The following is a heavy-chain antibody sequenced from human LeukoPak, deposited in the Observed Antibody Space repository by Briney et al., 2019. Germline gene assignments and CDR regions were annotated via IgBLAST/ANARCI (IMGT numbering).Heavy chain of an antibody. J-gene: IGHJ4*02. CDR2: IWYDGSNK. D-gene: IGHD2/OR15-2a*01. CDR3: VRDRGALQYFDY. CDR1: GFTFRNHG. Sequence: GRSLRLSCAASGFTFRNHGMHRIRQAPGKGLEWVAIIWYDGSNKYYAASVNGRFTISRDNSKNTLYLQMNSLRDDDTAVYYCVRDRGALQYFDYWGQGTLVTVSS. V-gene: IGHV3-33*01.